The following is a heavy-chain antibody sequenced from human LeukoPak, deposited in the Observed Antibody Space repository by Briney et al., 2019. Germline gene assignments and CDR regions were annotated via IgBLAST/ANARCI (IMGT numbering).Heavy chain of an antibody. J-gene: IGHJ5*02. Sequence: GSSVKVSCKASGGTFSSYAISWVRQAPGQGLEWMGGIIPIFGTANYAQKLQGRVTITTDESTSTAYMELSSLRSEDTAVYYCARKVAAAGTNWFDPWGQGTLVTVSS. D-gene: IGHD6-13*01. CDR3: ARKVAAAGTNWFDP. CDR2: IIPIFGTA. CDR1: GGTFSSYA. V-gene: IGHV1-69*05.